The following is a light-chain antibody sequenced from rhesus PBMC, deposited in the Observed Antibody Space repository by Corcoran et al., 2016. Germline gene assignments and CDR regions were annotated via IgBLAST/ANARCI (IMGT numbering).Light chain of an antibody. J-gene: IGKJ4*01. CDR3: QQYNTFPLT. Sequence: DIQMTQSPSSLSASVGDRVTITCRASQTVNNYSVWYQQKPGKAPRPLIYYVSRLETGVPTRFSGDGSGTDYFLTISSLQPEDIGTYYCQQYNTFPLTFGRGTKVDFK. CDR2: YVS. CDR1: QTVNNY. V-gene: IGKV1-66*01.